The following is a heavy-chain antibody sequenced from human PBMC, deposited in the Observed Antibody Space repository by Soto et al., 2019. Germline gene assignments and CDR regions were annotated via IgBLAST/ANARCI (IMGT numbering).Heavy chain of an antibody. D-gene: IGHD2-2*01. Sequence: RASVKVSCKASGYTFTGYYMHWVRQAPGQGLEWMGWINPNSGGTNYAQKFQGRVTMTRDTSISTAYMELSRLRSDDTAVYYCARLRGSTSTRFDPWGQGTLVTVSS. J-gene: IGHJ5*02. CDR1: GYTFTGYY. CDR2: INPNSGGT. V-gene: IGHV1-2*02. CDR3: ARLRGSTSTRFDP.